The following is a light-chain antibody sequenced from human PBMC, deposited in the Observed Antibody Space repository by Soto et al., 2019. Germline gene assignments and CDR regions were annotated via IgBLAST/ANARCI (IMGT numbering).Light chain of an antibody. J-gene: IGKJ1*01. V-gene: IGKV3-15*01. CDR1: QSITNN. CDR2: GAS. Sequence: EIVMTQSPATLSVSPGERATLSCRASQSITNNLAWYQQKPGQAPRLLIYGASTRATGIAARFSGSGSGTEFTLTISSLQSEDFAVYYCQQYNNWTPAWTFGQGTKVDIK. CDR3: QQYNNWTPAWT.